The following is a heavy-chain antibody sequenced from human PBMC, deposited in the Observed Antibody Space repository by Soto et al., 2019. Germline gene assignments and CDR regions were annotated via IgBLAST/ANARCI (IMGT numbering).Heavy chain of an antibody. Sequence: TLSLTCTFSGGSISSDGHYWSWIRQHPGKGLEWIGYIYYSGSTHYNPSVKSRVTISVDTSKNQFSLKLSSVTAADTAVYYCARDVRGYYYDTTGYLDYWGQGTLVTVSS. CDR1: GGSISSDGHY. J-gene: IGHJ4*02. CDR3: ARDVRGYYYDTTGYLDY. V-gene: IGHV4-31*03. D-gene: IGHD3-22*01. CDR2: IYYSGST.